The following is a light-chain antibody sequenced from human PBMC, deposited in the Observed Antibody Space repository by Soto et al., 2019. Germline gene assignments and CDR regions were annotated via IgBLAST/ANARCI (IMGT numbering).Light chain of an antibody. CDR1: QSVSSY. CDR3: QQRGNWPLYT. V-gene: IGKV3-11*01. Sequence: EIVLTQSPATLSLSPGERATLSCRASQSVSSYLAWYQHKPGQAPRLLIYGASNRATGIPARFSGSGSGTDFALTITSLEPEDFAVYYCQQRGNWPLYTFGQGTKLEIK. J-gene: IGKJ2*01. CDR2: GAS.